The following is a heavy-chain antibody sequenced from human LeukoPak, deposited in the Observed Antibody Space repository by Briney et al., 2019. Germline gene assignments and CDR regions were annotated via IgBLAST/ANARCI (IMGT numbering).Heavy chain of an antibody. J-gene: IGHJ4*02. CDR2: ISWDVGST. D-gene: IGHD3-22*01. CDR1: GFTFDDYA. CDR3: ARDYYDSSGYYYFDY. Sequence: GGSLRLSCAASGFTFDDYAMHWVRQAPGKGLEWVSLISWDVGSTYYADSVKGRFTISRDNAKNSLYLQMNSLRAEDTAVYYCARDYYDSSGYYYFDYWGQGTLVTVSS. V-gene: IGHV3-43D*03.